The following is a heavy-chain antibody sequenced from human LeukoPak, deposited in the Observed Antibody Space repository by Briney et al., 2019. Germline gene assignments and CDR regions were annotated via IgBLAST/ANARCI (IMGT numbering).Heavy chain of an antibody. D-gene: IGHD2-2*01. V-gene: IGHV4-4*02. J-gene: IGHJ6*03. CDR1: GGSISSSNW. CDR2: INHSGST. Sequence: SETLSLTCAVSGGSISSSNWWSWVRQPPGKGPEWIGEINHSGSTNYNPSLKSRVTISVDTSKNQFSLKLSSVTAADTAVYYCARHRRYYCSSTSCYSGPMDVWGKGTTVTISS. CDR3: ARHRRYYCSSTSCYSGPMDV.